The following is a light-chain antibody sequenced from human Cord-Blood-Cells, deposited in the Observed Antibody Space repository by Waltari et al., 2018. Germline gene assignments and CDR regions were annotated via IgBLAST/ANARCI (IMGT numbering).Light chain of an antibody. CDR3: QQYYSTPLT. J-gene: IGKJ4*01. CDR2: WAA. Sequence: DIVMTQSPDSLAVSLGARATIDCKSSQSVLYCSNNKNSLAWDQQKPGQPPKRLIYWAASRESGVPDRFSCSGSGTDFTLTISSLQAEDVAVYYCQQYYSTPLTFGVGTKVEIK. CDR1: QSVLYCSNNKNS. V-gene: IGKV4-1*01.